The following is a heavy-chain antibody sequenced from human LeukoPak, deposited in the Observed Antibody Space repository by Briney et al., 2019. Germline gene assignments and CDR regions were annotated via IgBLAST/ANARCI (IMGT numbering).Heavy chain of an antibody. V-gene: IGHV1-69*13. CDR3: AREAITFGGVIVDTFDY. Sequence: ASVKVSCKASGYTFTSYGISWVRQAPGQGLEWMGGIIPIFGTANYAQKFQGRVTITADESTSTAYMELSSLRSEDTAVYYCAREAITFGGVIVDTFDYWGQGTLVTVSS. D-gene: IGHD3-16*02. J-gene: IGHJ4*02. CDR1: GYTFTSYG. CDR2: IIPIFGTA.